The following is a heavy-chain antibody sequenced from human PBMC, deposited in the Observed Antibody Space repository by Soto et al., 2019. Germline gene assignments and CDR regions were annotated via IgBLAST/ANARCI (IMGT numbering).Heavy chain of an antibody. D-gene: IGHD2-2*01. CDR3: ARVPGP. V-gene: IGHV4-39*01. CDR2: IYYSGST. Sequence: SETLSLTCTVSGGSISRSSYYWGWIRQPPGKGLEWIGSIYYSGSTYYNPSLKSRVTISVDTSKNQFSLKLSSMTAADAAVYYCARVPGPWGQGTLVTVSS. CDR1: GGSISRSSYY. J-gene: IGHJ5*02.